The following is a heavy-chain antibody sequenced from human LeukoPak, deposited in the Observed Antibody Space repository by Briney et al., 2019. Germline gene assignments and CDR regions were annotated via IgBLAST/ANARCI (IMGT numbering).Heavy chain of an antibody. J-gene: IGHJ5*02. V-gene: IGHV3-20*04. D-gene: IGHD6-19*01. CDR3: ARDKGSGWSWASNDNWFDP. CDR2: INWNGGST. Sequence: AGGSLRLSCAASGFTFDDYGMSWVRQAPGKGLEWVSGINWNGGSTVHADSVKGRFTISRDNAKNSLYLQMNSLRAEDTALYYCARDKGSGWSWASNDNWFDPWGQGTLVTLSS. CDR1: GFTFDDYG.